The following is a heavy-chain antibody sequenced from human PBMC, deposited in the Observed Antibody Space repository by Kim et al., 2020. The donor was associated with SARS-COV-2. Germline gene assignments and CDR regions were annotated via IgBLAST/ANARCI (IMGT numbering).Heavy chain of an antibody. V-gene: IGHV1-8*01. J-gene: IGHJ5*02. CDR3: ARVRLGYCSSTSCYKRNWFDP. Sequence: ASVKVSCKASGYTFTSYDINWVRQATGQGLEWMGWMNPNSGNTGYAQKFQGRVTMTRNTSISTAYMGLSSLRSEDTAVYYCARVRLGYCSSTSCYKRNWFDPWGQGTLVTVSS. CDR1: GYTFTSYD. D-gene: IGHD2-2*02. CDR2: MNPNSGNT.